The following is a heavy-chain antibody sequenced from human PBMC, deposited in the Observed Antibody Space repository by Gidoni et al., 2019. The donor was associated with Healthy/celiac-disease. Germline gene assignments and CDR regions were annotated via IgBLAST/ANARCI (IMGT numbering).Heavy chain of an antibody. CDR2: ISGSGGRS. Sequence: EVQLLESGGGLVQPGGSLRLSCSASGITFSSYAMNWVRQAPGKGVEWVSGISGSGGRSYYADSVKGRFTISRDNSKNTVFLQMNRVRAEDTAVYYCAESGGSGWSPSDYWGQGTLVTVSS. J-gene: IGHJ4*02. D-gene: IGHD6-19*01. V-gene: IGHV3-23*01. CDR1: GITFSSYA. CDR3: AESGGSGWSPSDY.